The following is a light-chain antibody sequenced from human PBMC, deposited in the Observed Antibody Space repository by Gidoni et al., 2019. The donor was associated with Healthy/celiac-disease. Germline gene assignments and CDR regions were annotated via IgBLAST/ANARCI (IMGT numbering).Light chain of an antibody. CDR1: KLGDNY. Sequence: SYELTQPPSVSVSPGHTASITCSGDKLGDNYACWYQQKPGQSPVLVIYDDNTRPSVIPARVSGSNSGNTATLTISGTQAIDESDYDWQAWNSSTVFGGGTTLTVL. J-gene: IGLJ2*01. V-gene: IGLV3-1*01. CDR3: QAWNSSTV. CDR2: DDN.